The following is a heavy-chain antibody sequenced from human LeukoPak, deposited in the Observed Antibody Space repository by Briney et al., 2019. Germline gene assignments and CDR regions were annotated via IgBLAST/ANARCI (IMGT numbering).Heavy chain of an antibody. CDR1: GGSISSSTYY. CDR3: ASWPFYYGKSGYDY. J-gene: IGHJ4*02. V-gene: IGHV4-39*07. Sequence: SETLSLTCTVSGGSISSSTYYWGWIRQPPGKGLEWIGSIYHIGSTYYNPSLKSRVTISVDTSKNQFSLKMNSVTAPDTAVYYCASWPFYYGKSGYDYWGQGTLVTVSS. CDR2: IYHIGST. D-gene: IGHD3-22*01.